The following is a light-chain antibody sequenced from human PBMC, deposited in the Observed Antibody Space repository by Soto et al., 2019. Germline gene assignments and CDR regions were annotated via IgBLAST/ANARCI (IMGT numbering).Light chain of an antibody. V-gene: IGKV3-20*01. J-gene: IGKJ1*01. CDR1: QSVSSTY. Sequence: EIVLTQSPGTLSLSPGERATLSCRASQSVSSTYLAWYQQKPGQAPSLLMYGASRRATGIPERFSGSGSGTDFTLTISRLEPEDFAVYYCQQYGNSPRTFGQGTKVDIK. CDR2: GAS. CDR3: QQYGNSPRT.